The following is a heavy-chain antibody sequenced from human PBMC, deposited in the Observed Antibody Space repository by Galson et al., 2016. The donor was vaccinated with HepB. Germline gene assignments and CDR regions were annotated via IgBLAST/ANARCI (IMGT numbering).Heavy chain of an antibody. J-gene: IGHJ5*02. CDR1: GETLSGFY. D-gene: IGHD1-26*01. V-gene: IGHV4-34*01. Sequence: SETLSLTCGVTGETLSGFYWSWVRQPPGKGLEWIGEINHSGSTNYNPSLKSRVSISLDTSKGHFSLKPSSVTAADTAIYYCARVAGGRWENWFDPWGRGTLVTVS. CDR3: ARVAGGRWENWFDP. CDR2: INHSGST.